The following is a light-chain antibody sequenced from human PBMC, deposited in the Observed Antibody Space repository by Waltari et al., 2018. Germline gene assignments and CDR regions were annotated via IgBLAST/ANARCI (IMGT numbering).Light chain of an antibody. V-gene: IGLV3-1*01. CDR2: QDN. Sequence: SVSPGQTASINCSGDKLGDKYACWYQQKPGQSPVLVIYQDNMRPSGIPERFSGSNSGNTATLTISGTQAMDEADYYCQAWDSYFVVFGGGTKLTVL. J-gene: IGLJ2*01. CDR1: KLGDKY. CDR3: QAWDSYFVV.